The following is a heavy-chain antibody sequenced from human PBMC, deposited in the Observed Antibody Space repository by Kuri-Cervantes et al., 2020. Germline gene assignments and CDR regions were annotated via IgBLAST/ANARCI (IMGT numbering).Heavy chain of an antibody. Sequence: GESLKISCAASGFTFSSYAMSWVRQAPGKGLEWVSAISGSGGSTYYADSVKGRFTISRDNSKNTLYLQMNSLRAEDTAVYYCARDAGEYSSSWSNYYYYYYGTDVWGQGTTVTVSS. D-gene: IGHD6-13*01. CDR2: ISGSGGST. CDR3: ARDAGEYSSSWSNYYYYYYGTDV. V-gene: IGHV3-23*01. CDR1: GFTFSSYA. J-gene: IGHJ6*02.